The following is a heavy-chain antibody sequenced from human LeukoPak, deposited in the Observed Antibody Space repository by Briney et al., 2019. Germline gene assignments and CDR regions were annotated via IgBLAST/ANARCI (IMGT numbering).Heavy chain of an antibody. J-gene: IGHJ2*01. CDR2: IWYDGINE. V-gene: IGHV3-33*06. CDR1: GFTFSSSG. Sequence: GRSLRLSCVASGFTFSSSGMHWVRQAPGKGLEWVALIWYDGINEYYADSVKGRFTISRDDSKNTLYLQMNSLRAEDTAVYYCAKGNWGERLDWYFDLWGRGTLVTVSS. D-gene: IGHD1-26*01. CDR3: AKGNWGERLDWYFDL.